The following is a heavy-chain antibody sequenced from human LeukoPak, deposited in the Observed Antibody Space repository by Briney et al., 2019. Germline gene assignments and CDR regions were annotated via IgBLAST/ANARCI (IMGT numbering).Heavy chain of an antibody. CDR1: GGSISSSSYY. V-gene: IGHV4-39*07. CDR3: ARGPAGRGYYYYMDV. J-gene: IGHJ6*03. CDR2: IYYSGST. Sequence: SETLSLTCTVSGGSISSSSYYWGWIRQPPGKGLEWIGSIYYSGSTYYNPSLKSRVTISVDTSKNQFSLKLSSVTAADTAVYYCARGPAGRGYYYYMDVWGKGTTVTISS. D-gene: IGHD2-2*01.